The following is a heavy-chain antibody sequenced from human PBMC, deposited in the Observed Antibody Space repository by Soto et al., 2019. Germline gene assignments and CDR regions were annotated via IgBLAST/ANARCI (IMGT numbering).Heavy chain of an antibody. Sequence: ASVKVSCKTSGYTFTSYGISWVRQAPGQGLEWMGWISAYNGNTNYAQSLQGRVTMTTDTSTTTAYMELRSLKSDDTAVYYCASHPIYDSSGYLTWGQGTLVTVS. CDR1: GYTFTSYG. CDR3: ASHPIYDSSGYLT. J-gene: IGHJ4*02. V-gene: IGHV1-18*01. CDR2: ISAYNGNT. D-gene: IGHD3-22*01.